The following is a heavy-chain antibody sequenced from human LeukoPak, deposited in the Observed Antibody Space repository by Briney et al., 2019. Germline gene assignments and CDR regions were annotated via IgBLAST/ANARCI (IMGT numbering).Heavy chain of an antibody. CDR2: TYSDGST. Sequence: PGGSLRLSCAASGFTVSRNYMSWVRQAPGKGLEWVSLTYSDGSTSYTESVKGRFTISRDNSKNTLSLQLNSLRAEDTAVYYCARDGGSSTKEPTGGYYYYGMDDWGQGTTVTVFS. CDR1: GFTVSRNY. J-gene: IGHJ6*02. V-gene: IGHV3-53*01. CDR3: ARDGGSSTKEPTGGYYYYGMDD. D-gene: IGHD1-1*01.